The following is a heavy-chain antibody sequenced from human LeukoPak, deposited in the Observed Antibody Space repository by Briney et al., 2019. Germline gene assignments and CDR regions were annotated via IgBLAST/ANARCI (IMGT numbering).Heavy chain of an antibody. CDR1: GFTFSSYA. J-gene: IGHJ4*02. CDR3: AKDFSGYSYGYEIDY. V-gene: IGHV3-23*01. CDR2: ITGSGGST. Sequence: GGSLRLSCAASGFTFSSYAMSWVRQAPGKGLEWVSAITGSGGSTYYADSVKGRFTISRDNARNSLYLQMNSLRAEDTAVYYCAKDFSGYSYGYEIDYWGQGTLVTVSS. D-gene: IGHD5-18*01.